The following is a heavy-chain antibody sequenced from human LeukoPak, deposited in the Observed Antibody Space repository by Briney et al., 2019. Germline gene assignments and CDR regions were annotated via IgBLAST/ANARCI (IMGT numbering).Heavy chain of an antibody. J-gene: IGHJ4*02. CDR2: PKRKTDGGTT. Sequence: VGAPRHSSAAPGVTSTKALTRRGRPAPGGRREWGGRPKRKTDGGTTDYAEHVKGRFTISRDDSKNTLDLQMNSLKTEDTAVYYCTAGAYYGDYAEFDYWGQGTLVTVSS. V-gene: IGHV3-15*01. CDR1: GVTSTKAL. CDR3: TAGAYYGDYAEFDY. D-gene: IGHD4-17*01.